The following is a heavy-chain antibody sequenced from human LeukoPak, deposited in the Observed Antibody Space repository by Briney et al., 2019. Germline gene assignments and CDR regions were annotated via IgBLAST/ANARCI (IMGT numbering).Heavy chain of an antibody. CDR3: ARIRYYYDNSGYYSDAFYI. CDR1: GGSISSNSYY. Sequence: SETLSLTCIVYGGSISSNSYYWGWIRQPPGKGLEWIVSIYYSENTYYNPSLKSRVTISVDTSKNQFFLKLSSVTAADTAVYYCARIRYYYDNSGYYSDAFYIWGQGTMVTVST. D-gene: IGHD3-22*01. CDR2: IYYSENT. V-gene: IGHV4-39*07. J-gene: IGHJ3*02.